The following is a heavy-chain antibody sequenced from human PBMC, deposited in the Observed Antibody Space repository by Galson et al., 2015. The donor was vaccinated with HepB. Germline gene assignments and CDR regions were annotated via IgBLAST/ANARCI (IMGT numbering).Heavy chain of an antibody. V-gene: IGHV3-23*01. Sequence: SLRLSCAASGFTFNIFAMSWVRQAPGKGLEWVSGISSDGGTTYYADSVKGRFTISRDSSKITLYLQMKNLRAEDTAIYYCTKGRKAQTRQWLVGDFWGQGTLVTVSS. CDR3: TKGRKAQTRQWLVGDF. D-gene: IGHD3-22*01. CDR2: ISSDGGTT. J-gene: IGHJ4*02. CDR1: GFTFNIFA.